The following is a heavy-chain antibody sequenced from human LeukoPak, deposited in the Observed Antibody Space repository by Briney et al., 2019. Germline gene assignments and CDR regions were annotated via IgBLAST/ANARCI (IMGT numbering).Heavy chain of an antibody. Sequence: SETLSLTCTMSGGAISGGYWSWIRQPPGKGLEWIGYIYDSGSTNYNPSLESRVTISRDITRDRCSLKLSSVTAADTAVYYCAGGGPVGLFEYWGQGNLVTVSS. D-gene: IGHD2-15*01. CDR3: AGGGPVGLFEY. CDR1: GGAISGGY. V-gene: IGHV4-59*01. J-gene: IGHJ4*02. CDR2: IYDSGST.